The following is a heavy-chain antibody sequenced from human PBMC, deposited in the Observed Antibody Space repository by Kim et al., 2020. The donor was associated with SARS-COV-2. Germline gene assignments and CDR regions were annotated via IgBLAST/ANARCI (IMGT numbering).Heavy chain of an antibody. CDR2: TYYRSKWYT. J-gene: IGHJ4*02. Sequence: SQTLSLTCDISGDSVSSNSAAWNWIRQSPSRGLEWLGRTYYRSKWYTDYALSVKGRITINPDTSKNQFSLQLNSVTPEDTAVYYCARDQQRAGTGVDYWGQGTLVTVSS. V-gene: IGHV6-1*01. CDR3: ARDQQRAGTGVDY. D-gene: IGHD6-19*01. CDR1: GDSVSSNSAA.